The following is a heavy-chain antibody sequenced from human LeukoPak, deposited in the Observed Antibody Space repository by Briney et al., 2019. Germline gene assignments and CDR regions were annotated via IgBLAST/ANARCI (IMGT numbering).Heavy chain of an antibody. Sequence: SETLSLTCTVSGGSISSYYWSWIRQPPGKGLEWIGYIYYSGSTNYNPSLKSRVTISVDTSKNQFSLKLSSVTAADTAVYYCARDRYYDSSGYYPVELDYWGQGTLVTVSS. CDR1: GGSISSYY. V-gene: IGHV4-59*12. J-gene: IGHJ4*02. CDR2: IYYSGST. D-gene: IGHD3-22*01. CDR3: ARDRYYDSSGYYPVELDY.